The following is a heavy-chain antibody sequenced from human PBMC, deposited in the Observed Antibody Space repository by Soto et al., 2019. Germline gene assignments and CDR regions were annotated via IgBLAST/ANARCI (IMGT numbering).Heavy chain of an antibody. Sequence: SETLSLTCSVSGGSISSGYWTWIRHPPGKRLEWIGYIYLGGSINYNPSLKSRVTISVDRSKNQFSLKLSSVTAADTAVYYCASSHAGAHITAAVHWGQGTLVTVSS. J-gene: IGHJ4*02. V-gene: IGHV4-4*09. CDR2: IYLGGSI. CDR3: ASSHAGAHITAAVH. D-gene: IGHD6-13*01. CDR1: GGSISSGY.